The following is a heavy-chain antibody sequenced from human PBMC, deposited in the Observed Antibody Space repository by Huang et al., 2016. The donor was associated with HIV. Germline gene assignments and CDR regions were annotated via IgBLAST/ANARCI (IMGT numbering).Heavy chain of an antibody. CDR1: GESFSGYY. D-gene: IGHD3-10*01. CDR3: ARGRSMVVFPIRYWYFDL. V-gene: IGHV4-34*01. CDR2: SNHNGNT. J-gene: IGHJ2*01. Sequence: KPSETLSLTCAVFGESFSGYYWTWIRQPPGKGLEWIGESNHNGNTNYHPSLKSPVTLSVDTSRNKSSLNLSSVIAADTAVYYCARGRSMVVFPIRYWYFDLWGRGTLVTVSS.